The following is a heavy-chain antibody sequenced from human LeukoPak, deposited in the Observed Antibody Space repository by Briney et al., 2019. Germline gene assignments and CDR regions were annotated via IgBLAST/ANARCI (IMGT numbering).Heavy chain of an antibody. J-gene: IGHJ3*02. CDR1: GYSFTSHW. Sequence: GESLKISCKGSGYSFTSHWIGWVRQMPGKGLEWMGIIYPGDSDTRYRPSFQGQVTISADKSISTAYLQWSSLKASDTAMYCCARQGPILAFDIWGQGTMVTVSS. CDR2: IYPGDSDT. CDR3: ARQGPILAFDI. V-gene: IGHV5-51*01.